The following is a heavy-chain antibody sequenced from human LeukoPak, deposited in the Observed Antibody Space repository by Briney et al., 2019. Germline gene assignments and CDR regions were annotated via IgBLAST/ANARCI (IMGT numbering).Heavy chain of an antibody. CDR2: IKQDGSEK. D-gene: IGHD2-2*01. CDR3: ARGRGIVPAAQKFYYYGMDV. J-gene: IGHJ6*02. V-gene: IGHV3-7*01. CDR1: GFTFSSYW. Sequence: PGGSLRLSCAASGFTFSSYWMSWVRQAPGKGLEWVANIKQDGSEKYYVDSVKGRFTISRDNAKNSLYLQMNSLRAEDTAVYYCARGRGIVPAAQKFYYYGMDVWGQGTTVTVSS.